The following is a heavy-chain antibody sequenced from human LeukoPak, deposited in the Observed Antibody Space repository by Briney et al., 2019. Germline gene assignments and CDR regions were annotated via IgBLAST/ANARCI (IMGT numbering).Heavy chain of an antibody. V-gene: IGHV3-48*04. Sequence: PGGSLRLSCAASGFTFSSYSMNWVRQAPGKGLEWVSYISSSSSTIYYADSVKGRFTISRDNAKNSLYLQMNSLRAEDTAVYYCARTDSSEGLGASPGVPDYWGQGTLVTVSS. J-gene: IGHJ4*02. CDR1: GFTFSSYS. CDR3: ARTDSSEGLGASPGVPDY. D-gene: IGHD3-22*01. CDR2: ISSSSSTI.